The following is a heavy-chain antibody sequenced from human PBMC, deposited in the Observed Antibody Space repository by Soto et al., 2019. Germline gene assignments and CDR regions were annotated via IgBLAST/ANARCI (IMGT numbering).Heavy chain of an antibody. CDR1: GFTFSSYA. D-gene: IGHD4-17*01. CDR3: AKDTRYADYVRWFDS. CDR2: ITASGGRT. J-gene: IGHJ5*01. Sequence: GGSLRLSCTASGFTFSSYAMTWVRQAPGRGLEGVSGITASGGRTFYADSVKGRFTISRDNSRSTLYLQMNSLRAEDAAVYYCAKDTRYADYVRWFDSWGQGTLVTVSS. V-gene: IGHV3-23*01.